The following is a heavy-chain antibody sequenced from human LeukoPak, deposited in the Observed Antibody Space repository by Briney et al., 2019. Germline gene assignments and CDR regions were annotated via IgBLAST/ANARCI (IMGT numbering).Heavy chain of an antibody. CDR1: GFTFSSYP. V-gene: IGHV3-23*01. CDR2: ISGSGGST. Sequence: GGSLRLSCAASGFTFSSYPMSCVRHAPGKGLEWVSAISGSGGSTYCADSVKGRFTISRDNSKNTLYLQMNSLRAEDTAVYYCAKDFRSSTSCYWFDPWGQGTLVTVSS. J-gene: IGHJ5*02. D-gene: IGHD2-2*01. CDR3: AKDFRSSTSCYWFDP.